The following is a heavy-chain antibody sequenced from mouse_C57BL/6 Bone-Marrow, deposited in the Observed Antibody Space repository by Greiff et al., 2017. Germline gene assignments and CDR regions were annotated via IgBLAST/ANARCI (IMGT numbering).Heavy chain of an antibody. D-gene: IGHD1-1*01. CDR2: INPSGSDT. V-gene: IGHV1-74*01. CDR1: GYTFTSYW. Sequence: QVQLQQPGAELVKPGASVKVSCKASGYTFTSYWMHWVKQRPGQGLEWIGRINPSGSDTNYNQKFKGKATLTVDKATSTAYMQLSSLTSEDSAVYYFAMGPLLLVAMDYWGQGTSVTVSS. J-gene: IGHJ4*01. CDR3: AMGPLLLVAMDY.